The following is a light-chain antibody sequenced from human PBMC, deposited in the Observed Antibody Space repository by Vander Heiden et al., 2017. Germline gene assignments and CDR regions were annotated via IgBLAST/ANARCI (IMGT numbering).Light chain of an antibody. J-gene: IGKJ2*01. CDR2: GAS. V-gene: IGKV3-20*01. CDR1: QSVSSSY. CDR3: QQNGSSPEYT. Sequence: EIVLTQSPGTLSLSPGERATLSCRASQSVSSSYLAWYQQKSGQAPRLLIYGASSRATGIPDRFSGSGSGTDFTLTISRLEPEDFAVYYCQQNGSSPEYTFGQGTKLEIK.